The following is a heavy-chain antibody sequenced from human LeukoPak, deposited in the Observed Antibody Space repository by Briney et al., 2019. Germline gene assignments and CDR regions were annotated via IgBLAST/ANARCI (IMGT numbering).Heavy chain of an antibody. CDR1: GYTFTSYG. J-gene: IGHJ4*02. CDR3: ARDVEMYYDSSAYGDY. V-gene: IGHV1-18*01. CDR2: IRPYNGNT. Sequence: VASVKVSCKASGYTFTSYGISWVRQAPGQGLEWMGWIRPYNGNTNYAQKLQGRVTMTTDTSTSTAYMELRSLRSDDTAIYYCARDVEMYYDSSAYGDYWGQGTLVTVS. D-gene: IGHD3-22*01.